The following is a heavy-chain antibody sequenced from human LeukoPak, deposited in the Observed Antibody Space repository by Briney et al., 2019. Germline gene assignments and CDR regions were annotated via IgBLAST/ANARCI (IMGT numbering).Heavy chain of an antibody. D-gene: IGHD3-10*01. CDR2: ISYDGSNK. J-gene: IGHJ5*02. Sequence: GGSLRPSCAASGFTFSNYAIHWVRQAPGKGLEWVAVISYDGSNKYYADSVKGRFTIYRDNSKNTLYLQMNSLRAEDTAVYYCARDISMVRVNWFDPWGQGTLVTVSS. V-gene: IGHV3-30*04. CDR3: ARDISMVRVNWFDP. CDR1: GFTFSNYA.